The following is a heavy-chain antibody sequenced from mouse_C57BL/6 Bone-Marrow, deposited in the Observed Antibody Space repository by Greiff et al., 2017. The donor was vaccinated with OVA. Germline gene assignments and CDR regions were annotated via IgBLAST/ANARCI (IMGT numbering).Heavy chain of an antibody. Sequence: VQLQQSGPELVKPGASVKISCKASGYAFSGSWMNWVKQRPGKGLEWIGRIYPGDGDTNYNGKFKGKATLTADKSSSTAYMQLSSLTSEDSAVYFCSVAYYYGSSQWYFDVWGTGTTVTVSS. CDR1: GYAFSGSW. CDR2: IYPGDGDT. V-gene: IGHV1-82*01. D-gene: IGHD1-1*01. J-gene: IGHJ1*03. CDR3: SVAYYYGSSQWYFDV.